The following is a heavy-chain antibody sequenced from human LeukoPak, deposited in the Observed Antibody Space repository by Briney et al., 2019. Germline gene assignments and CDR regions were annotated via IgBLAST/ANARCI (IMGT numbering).Heavy chain of an antibody. CDR2: INPNSGGT. CDR3: ARDDILTGSRWFDP. CDR1: GYTFTGYY. V-gene: IGHV1-2*02. Sequence: GASVKVSCKASGYTFTGYYMHWVRQAPGQGLEWMGWINPNSGGTNYAQKFQGRVTMTRDTSISTAYMELSRLRSDDTAVYYCARDDILTGSRWFDPWGQGTLVTVSS. D-gene: IGHD3-9*01. J-gene: IGHJ5*02.